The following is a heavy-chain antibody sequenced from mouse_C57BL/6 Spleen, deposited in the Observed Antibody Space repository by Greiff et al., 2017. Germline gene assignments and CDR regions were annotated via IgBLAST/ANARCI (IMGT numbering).Heavy chain of an antibody. CDR3: ARGGFYGNGVDY. V-gene: IGHV1-80*01. D-gene: IGHD1-1*01. CDR1: GYAFSSYW. J-gene: IGHJ2*01. Sequence: VHLVESGAELVKPGASVKISCKASGYAFSSYWMNWVKQRPGKGLEWIGQFYPGDGDTNSNGEFKVKATLTADKSSSTAYMQLSSLTSEDSAVYFYARGGFYGNGVDYWGQGTTLTVSS. CDR2: FYPGDGDT.